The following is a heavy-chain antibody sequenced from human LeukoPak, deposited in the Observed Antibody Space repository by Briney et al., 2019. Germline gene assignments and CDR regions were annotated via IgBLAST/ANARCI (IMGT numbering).Heavy chain of an antibody. V-gene: IGHV1-18*01. CDR1: GYTFTSYG. CDR2: ISAYNGNT. Sequence: SVKVSCKASGYTFTSYGISWVRQAPGQGLEWMGWISAYNGNTNYAQKLQDRVTMTTDTSTSTAYMELRSLRSDDTAMYYCAREGIRIAAAGTIDYWGQGTLVTVSS. D-gene: IGHD6-13*01. J-gene: IGHJ4*02. CDR3: AREGIRIAAAGTIDY.